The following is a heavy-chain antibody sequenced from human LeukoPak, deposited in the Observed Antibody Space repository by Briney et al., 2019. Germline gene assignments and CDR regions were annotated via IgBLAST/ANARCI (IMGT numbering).Heavy chain of an antibody. CDR3: AKRHFESSGYFDY. J-gene: IGHJ4*02. CDR1: GFTFSNYA. Sequence: GESLRLSCAASGFTFSNYAMSWVRRAPGKGLEWVAAITSSGASTDYADSVKGRFTISRDNSRNTLYLQMYSLRAEDTAVYYCAKRHFESSGYFDYWGQGTLVTVSS. CDR2: ITSSGAST. D-gene: IGHD3-22*01. V-gene: IGHV3-23*01.